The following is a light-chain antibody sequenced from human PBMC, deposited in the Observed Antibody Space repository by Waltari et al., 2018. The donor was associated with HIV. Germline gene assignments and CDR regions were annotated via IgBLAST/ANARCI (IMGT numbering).Light chain of an antibody. V-gene: IGLV1-51*01. J-gene: IGLJ1*01. CDR1: SSNIGNNY. CDR3: GTWDNSLSAGGV. Sequence: QSVLTQPPSVSAAPGQKVTIPCSGSSSNIGNNYVSWSQQLPGTAPKLLIYDNNKRPSGIPDRFSGSKSGTSATLGITGLQTGDEADYYCGTWDNSLSAGGVFGTGTKVTVL. CDR2: DNN.